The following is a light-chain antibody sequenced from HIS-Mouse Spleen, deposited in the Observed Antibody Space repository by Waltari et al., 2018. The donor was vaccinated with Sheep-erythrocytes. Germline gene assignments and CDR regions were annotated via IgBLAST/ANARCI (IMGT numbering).Light chain of an antibody. Sequence: QSALTQPASVSGSPGQSLPIPCTGTSRDVGSYNLFSWYQQHPGKAPKLMIYEGSKRPSGVSNRFSGSKSGNTASLTISGLQAEDEADYYCCSYAGSSTPWVFGGGTKLTVL. J-gene: IGLJ3*02. V-gene: IGLV2-23*01. CDR3: CSYAGSSTPWV. CDR1: SRDVGSYNL. CDR2: EGS.